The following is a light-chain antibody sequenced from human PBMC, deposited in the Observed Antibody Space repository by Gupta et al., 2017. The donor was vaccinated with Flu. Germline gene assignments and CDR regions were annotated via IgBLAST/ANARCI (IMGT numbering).Light chain of an antibody. CDR1: ALANQY. CDR3: QSADSRSAYFV. CDR2: NDS. Sequence: YALTHPPSVYVSPGQTARITCPGDALANQYAYWYQQKPGQAPLLLIYNDSERPSGIPERFSGSNSGTTVTLTISGVQAEDEADYYCQSADSRSAYFVFGGGTKVTVV. V-gene: IGLV3-25*03. J-gene: IGLJ1*01.